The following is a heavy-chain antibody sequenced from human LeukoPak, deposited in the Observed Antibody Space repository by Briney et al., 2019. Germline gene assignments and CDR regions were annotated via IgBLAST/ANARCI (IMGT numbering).Heavy chain of an antibody. J-gene: IGHJ4*02. D-gene: IGHD3-16*01. V-gene: IGHV3-30*02. CDR3: AKVLYDYVWGGGGYFDF. CDR2: IGFDGSDK. CDR1: GFTFSTYN. Sequence: PGGSLRLSCAASGFTFSTYNMNWVRQAPGKGLEWVAYIGFDGSDKYYRDSVKGRFTISRDNSKNTLFLQMNSLRAEDTAMYYCAKVLYDYVWGGGGYFDFWGQGTLVTVSS.